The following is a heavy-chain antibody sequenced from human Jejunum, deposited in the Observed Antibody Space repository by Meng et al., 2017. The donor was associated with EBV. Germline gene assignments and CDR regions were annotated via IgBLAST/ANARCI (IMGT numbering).Heavy chain of an antibody. CDR2: ITYDGSED. D-gene: IGHD6-19*01. V-gene: IGHV3-30*04. CDR1: GFTFSNYA. Sequence: QVQLVESGGGVVQPGGARRLSCAASGFTFSNYAMHWVRQAPGKGLEWVAIITYDGSEDYYADSVKGRFTISRDNSKDTLSLQMNSLSAEDTAVYFCAKERRGWYAENWGQGTLVTVYS. J-gene: IGHJ4*02. CDR3: AKERRGWYAEN.